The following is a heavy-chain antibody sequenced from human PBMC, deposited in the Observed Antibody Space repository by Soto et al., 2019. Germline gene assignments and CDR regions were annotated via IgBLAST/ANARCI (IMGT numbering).Heavy chain of an antibody. CDR1: GASISSSY. D-gene: IGHD3-22*01. Sequence: SETLSLTCTVSGASISSSYWSWIRQSPGKGLEWIGYVYYSGSTNYNPSLKSRVTISVDTSRNQFSLKLSSVTAADTAVYYCARGYYDSSGQSNTFDIWGQGTMVTVSS. CDR3: ARGYYDSSGQSNTFDI. J-gene: IGHJ3*02. V-gene: IGHV4-59*01. CDR2: VYYSGST.